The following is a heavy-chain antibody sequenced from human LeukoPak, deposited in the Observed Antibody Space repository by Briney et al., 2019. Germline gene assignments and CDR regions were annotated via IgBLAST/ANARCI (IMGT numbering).Heavy chain of an antibody. CDR2: ISSSSSYI. Sequence: GGSLRLSCAASGFTFSSYSMNWVRQAPGKGLEWVSSISSSSSYIYYADSVKGRFTISRDNAKNSLYLQMNSLRAEDTALYYCAKDTGGVWFGELSAFDYWGQGTLVTVSS. CDR3: AKDTGGVWFGELSAFDY. V-gene: IGHV3-21*04. CDR1: GFTFSSYS. D-gene: IGHD3-10*01. J-gene: IGHJ4*02.